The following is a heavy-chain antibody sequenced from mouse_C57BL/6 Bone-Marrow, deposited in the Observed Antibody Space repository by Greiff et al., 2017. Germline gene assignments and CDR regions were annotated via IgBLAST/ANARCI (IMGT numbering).Heavy chain of an antibody. CDR2: ISDGGSYT. CDR3: ARDPRWLLLDY. CDR1: GFTFSSYA. V-gene: IGHV5-4*01. D-gene: IGHD2-3*01. J-gene: IGHJ2*01. Sequence: EVQLVESGGGLVKPGGSLKLSCAASGFTFSSYAMSWVRQTPEKRLEWVATISDGGSYTYYPDNVKGRFTISRDNAKNNLYLQMSHLKSEDTAMYYCARDPRWLLLDYWGQGTTLPVSS.